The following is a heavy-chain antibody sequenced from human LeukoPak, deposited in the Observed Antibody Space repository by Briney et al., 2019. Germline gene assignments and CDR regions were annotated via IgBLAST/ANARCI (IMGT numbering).Heavy chain of an antibody. V-gene: IGHV1-2*06. CDR3: ARERRFGELLLFDY. J-gene: IGHJ4*02. D-gene: IGHD3-10*01. CDR2: INANSGGT. Sequence: ASVKVSCKASGYTFTAYYVHWVRQAPGQGLEWMGRINANSGGTNFAQRFQGRVTMTRDTPISTAYMELSRLRSDDTAVYYCARERRFGELLLFDYWGQGTLVIFSS. CDR1: GYTFTAYY.